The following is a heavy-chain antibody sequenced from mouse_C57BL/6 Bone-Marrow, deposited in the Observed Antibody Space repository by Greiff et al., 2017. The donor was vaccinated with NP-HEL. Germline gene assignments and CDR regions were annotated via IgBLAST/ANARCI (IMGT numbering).Heavy chain of an antibody. V-gene: IGHV5-16*01. CDR1: GFTFSDYY. Sequence: EVKLVESEGGLVQPGSSMKLSCTASGFTFSDYYMAWVRQVPEKGLEWVANINYDGSSTYYLDSLKSRFIISRDTAKNILYLQMRSLKSEDTATYYCSREGGLRRRTYAMDYWGQGTSVTVSS. CDR3: SREGGLRRRTYAMDY. CDR2: INYDGSST. D-gene: IGHD2-4*01. J-gene: IGHJ4*01.